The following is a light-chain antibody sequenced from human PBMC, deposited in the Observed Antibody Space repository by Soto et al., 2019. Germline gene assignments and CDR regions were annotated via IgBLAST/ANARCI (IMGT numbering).Light chain of an antibody. Sequence: IVMTQSPDSLAVSLGERAIINCKSSQSVLYSCNNKNYLARYQQKPGQSLKLLISWGFIRESGVPDRFSGSESGTDFTLTISSQQAEDVAVYHCHQYYGSPPRSFGQGPQVEIK. CDR3: HQYYGSPPRS. J-gene: IGKJ1*01. CDR1: QSVLYSCNNKNY. V-gene: IGKV4-1*01. CDR2: WGF.